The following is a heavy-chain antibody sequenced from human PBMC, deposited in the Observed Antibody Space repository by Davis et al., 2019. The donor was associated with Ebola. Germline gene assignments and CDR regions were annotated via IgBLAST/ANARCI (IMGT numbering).Heavy chain of an antibody. D-gene: IGHD6-19*01. CDR1: GESFSGYY. V-gene: IGHV4-34*01. CDR3: ARVGLSSGWTFDS. CDR2: VNDGGGG. Sequence: MPSETLSLTCAVYGESFSGYYWSWIRQSPEKGLEWIGEVNDGGGGTYNPSLKSRVTISIDKLRNQFSLKLNSVTAADTAVYYCARVGLSSGWTFDSWGQGTLVIVSS. J-gene: IGHJ4*02.